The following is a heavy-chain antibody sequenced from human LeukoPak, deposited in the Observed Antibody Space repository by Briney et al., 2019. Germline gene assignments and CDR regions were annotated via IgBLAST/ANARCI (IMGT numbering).Heavy chain of an antibody. J-gene: IGHJ3*01. CDR3: AHSKRGGGYYINAFAV. CDR1: GASTSAYY. CDR2: SYSGGNA. V-gene: IGHV4-59*01. D-gene: IGHD1-26*01. Sequence: SETLSLTCTVSGASTSAYYWSWIRQPPGKGLEWIGYSYSGGNANYNPSLKSRVTISIDTSENQSSLRLTSVTAADTAIYFCAHSKRGGGYYINAFAVWGQGALVTISS.